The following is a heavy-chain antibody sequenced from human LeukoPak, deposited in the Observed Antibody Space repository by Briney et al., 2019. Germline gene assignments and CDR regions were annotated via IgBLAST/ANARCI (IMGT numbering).Heavy chain of an antibody. D-gene: IGHD2-15*01. CDR3: ARLGVAWNYFDY. Sequence: SQTLSLTCTVSGGSISSGGYYWSWIRQQPGKGLEWIGYIYYSGSTYYNPSLKSRVTISVDTSKNQFSLKLSSVTAADTAVYYCARLGVAWNYFDYWGQGTLVTVSS. CDR1: GGSISSGGYY. V-gene: IGHV4-31*03. CDR2: IYYSGST. J-gene: IGHJ4*02.